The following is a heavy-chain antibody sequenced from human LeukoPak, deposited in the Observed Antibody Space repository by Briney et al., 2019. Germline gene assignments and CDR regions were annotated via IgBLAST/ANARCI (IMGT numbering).Heavy chain of an antibody. CDR3: ARLGIGYMDV. V-gene: IGHV4-39*01. Sequence: SGPTLVKPSETLSLTCTVSGGSISSSSYYWGWIRQPPGKGLEWIGSIYYSGSTYYNPSLKSRVTISVDTSKNQFSLKLSSVTAADTAVYYCARLGIGYMDVWGKGTTVTVSS. CDR2: IYYSGST. J-gene: IGHJ6*03. D-gene: IGHD2-21*01. CDR1: GGSISSSSYY.